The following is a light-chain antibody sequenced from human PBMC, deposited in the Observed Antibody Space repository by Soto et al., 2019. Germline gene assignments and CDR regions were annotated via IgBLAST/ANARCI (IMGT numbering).Light chain of an antibody. J-gene: IGLJ3*02. V-gene: IGLV2-8*01. CDR3: SSFASRNTWV. CDR1: SSDVGAYNY. CDR2: EVT. Sequence: QSALTQPPSASGSPGQSVTISCTGTSSDVGAYNYVSWYQQHAGKATKLVIYEVTQRPSGVPDRFSGSTSANTASLTVSGLQAEDEADYYCSSFASRNTWVFGGGTKLTVL.